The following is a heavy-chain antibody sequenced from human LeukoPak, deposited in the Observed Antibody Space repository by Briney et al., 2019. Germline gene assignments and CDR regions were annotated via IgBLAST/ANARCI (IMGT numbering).Heavy chain of an antibody. CDR3: ARAGVSGWYVKDY. Sequence: GASVKVSCKASGYTFSSYGISWVRQAPGQGLEWMGWISADNGNTNYVQKFQGRVTMTTDTSTSTAYMELRSLRSDDTAVYYCARAGVSGWYVKDYWGQGTLVTVSS. V-gene: IGHV1-18*01. CDR1: GYTFSSYG. CDR2: ISADNGNT. D-gene: IGHD6-19*01. J-gene: IGHJ4*02.